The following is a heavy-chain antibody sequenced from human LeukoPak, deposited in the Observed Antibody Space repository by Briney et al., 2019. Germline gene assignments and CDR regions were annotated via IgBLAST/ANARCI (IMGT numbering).Heavy chain of an antibody. V-gene: IGHV4-34*01. J-gene: IGHJ1*01. CDR3: ARGRQGPSRRSYYGSGPSAEYFQH. D-gene: IGHD3-10*01. CDR1: GGSFSGYY. CDR2: INHSGST. Sequence: SETLSLTCAVYGGSFSGYYWSWIRQPPGRGLEWIGEINHSGSTNYNPSLKSRVTISVDTSKNQFSLKLSSVTAADTAVYYCARGRQGPSRRSYYGSGPSAEYFQHWGQGTLVTVSS.